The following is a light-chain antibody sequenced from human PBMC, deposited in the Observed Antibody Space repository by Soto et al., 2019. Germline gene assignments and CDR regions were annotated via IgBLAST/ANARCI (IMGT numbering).Light chain of an antibody. CDR2: GAS. CDR3: QQYGRSPPEFT. V-gene: IGKV3-20*01. CDR1: QTISSNY. J-gene: IGKJ3*01. Sequence: EIVLTQSPGTLSLSAGERATLSCRASQTISSNYLAWYQQKPGQAPRLLIFGASYRATGIPDRFCGSGSGTDFTLTISRLEPEDFAVYYCQQYGRSPPEFTFGPGTKVDIK.